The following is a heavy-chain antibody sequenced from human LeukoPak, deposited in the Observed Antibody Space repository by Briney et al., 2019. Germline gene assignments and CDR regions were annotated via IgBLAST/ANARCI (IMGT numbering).Heavy chain of an antibody. CDR2: MYYSGST. V-gene: IGHV4-59*01. J-gene: IGHJ2*01. Sequence: SETLSLTCRVSGGSISNYYWSWIRQPPGKGLEWIGSMYYSGSTNYNPSLKSRATISEDTSKKQFSMKLSSVTAADTAVYYCARAGYDTSGFWYFDLWGRGTLVTVSS. CDR3: ARAGYDTSGFWYFDL. D-gene: IGHD3-22*01. CDR1: GGSISNYY.